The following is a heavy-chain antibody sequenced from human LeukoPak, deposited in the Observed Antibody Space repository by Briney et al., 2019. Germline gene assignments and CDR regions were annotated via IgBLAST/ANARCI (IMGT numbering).Heavy chain of an antibody. CDR2: IIPIFGTA. D-gene: IGHD3-9*01. CDR1: GGAFSSYA. CDR3: ARDHVGRITIWNFDP. J-gene: IGHJ5*02. Sequence: SVKVSCTASGGAFSSYAISWVRQAPGQGLEWMGRIIPIFGTANYAQKFQGRVTITTDKSTSTAYMELSSLRSEDTAVYYCARDHVGRITIWNFDPWGQGTLVTVSS. V-gene: IGHV1-69*05.